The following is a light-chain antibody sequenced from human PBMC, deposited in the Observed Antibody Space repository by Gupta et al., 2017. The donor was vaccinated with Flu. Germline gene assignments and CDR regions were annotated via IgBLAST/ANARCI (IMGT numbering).Light chain of an antibody. J-gene: IGLJ2*01. CDR2: DVS. CDR3: CSYAGSLHVV. CDR1: SSDVGGYNY. Sequence: QSALTQPRSVSGSPGQSVTIPCTGTSSDVGGYNYVSWYQQHPGKAPKLMIYDVSKRPSGVPDRFSGSKSGNTASLTISGLQAEDDADYYCCSYAGSLHVVFGGGTKLTVL. V-gene: IGLV2-11*01.